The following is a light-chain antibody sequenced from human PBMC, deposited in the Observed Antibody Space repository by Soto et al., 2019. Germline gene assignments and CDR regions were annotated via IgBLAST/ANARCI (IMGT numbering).Light chain of an antibody. J-gene: IGKJ1*01. Sequence: LQMTQSPSSLSASVGDRFTLTCRASQSISSYLNWYQQKPGKAPKLLIYKASTLKSGVPSRFSGSGSGTEFTLTISSLQPDDFATYYCQHYNSYSEAFGQGTKVDI. CDR3: QHYNSYSEA. V-gene: IGKV1-5*03. CDR2: KAS. CDR1: QSISSY.